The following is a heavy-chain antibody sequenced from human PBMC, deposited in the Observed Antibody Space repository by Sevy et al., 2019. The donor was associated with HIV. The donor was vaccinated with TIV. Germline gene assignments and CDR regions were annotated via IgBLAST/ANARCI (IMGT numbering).Heavy chain of an antibody. CDR1: GGSISSGGYS. CDR2: IYHSGST. V-gene: IGHV4-30-2*01. Sequence: SETLSLTCAVSGGSISSGGYSWSWIRQPPGKGLEWIGYIYHSGSTYYNPSLKSRVTISVDRSKNQFSLKLSSVTAADTAVYYCVRGGGLRYFDWRDQNRAFDIWGQGTMVTASS. J-gene: IGHJ3*02. CDR3: VRGGGLRYFDWRDQNRAFDI. D-gene: IGHD3-9*01.